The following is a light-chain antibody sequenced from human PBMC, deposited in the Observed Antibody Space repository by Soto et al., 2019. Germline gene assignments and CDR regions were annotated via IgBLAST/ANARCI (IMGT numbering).Light chain of an antibody. CDR3: QRDGSSRT. J-gene: IGKJ1*01. Sequence: EIVLTQSPGTLSLSPGERATLSCRASQSPSSNLAWYQQKPGQAPRLLIYGASSRATGIPDRFSGSGSGTDFTVTISRLEPEDFAVYYCQRDGSSRTFGQGTKVEVK. V-gene: IGKV3-20*01. CDR2: GAS. CDR1: QSPSSN.